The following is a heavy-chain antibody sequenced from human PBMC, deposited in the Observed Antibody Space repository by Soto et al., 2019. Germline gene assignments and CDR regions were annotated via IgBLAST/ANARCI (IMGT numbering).Heavy chain of an antibody. CDR3: ARESGDWPLNWFDP. CDR2: ITSDGKSK. J-gene: IGHJ5*02. CDR1: GFNFSNHW. D-gene: IGHD2-21*02. V-gene: IGHV3-74*01. Sequence: LSCAASGFNFSNHWMHWVRQRPAEGLVWVSRITSDGKSKAYAESVKGRFAISRDNAKNTLYLQMNGLTAEDTAVYYCARESGDWPLNWFDPWGQGNLVTVSS.